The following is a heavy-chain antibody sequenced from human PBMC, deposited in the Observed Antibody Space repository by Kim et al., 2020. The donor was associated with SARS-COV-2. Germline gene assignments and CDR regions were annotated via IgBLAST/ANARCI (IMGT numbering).Heavy chain of an antibody. Sequence: GGSLRLSCAASGFTFDNHVMTWVRQAPGKGLEWLSTISSSGAITHYADSVRGRFTTSRDSSKGTLFLQLNSLRAEDTALYFCVRVGGDTTTYYDHGGRGTLVTVPP. J-gene: IGHJ4*01. D-gene: IGHD2-21*02. CDR1: GFTFDNHV. CDR2: ISSSGAIT. V-gene: IGHV3-23*01. CDR3: VRVGGDTTTYYDH.